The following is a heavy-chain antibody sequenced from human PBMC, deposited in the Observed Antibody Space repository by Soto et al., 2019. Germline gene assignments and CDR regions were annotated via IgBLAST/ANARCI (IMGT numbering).Heavy chain of an antibody. Sequence: AASVKVSCKASGYTFTSYYMHWVRQAPGQGLAWMGIINPSGGSTSYAQKFQGRVTMTRDTSTSTVYMELSSLRSEDTAVYYCARGSVVVVVAATVGPYYYGMDVWGQGTTVTVSS. CDR3: ARGSVVVVVAATVGPYYYGMDV. CDR2: INPSGGST. V-gene: IGHV1-46*01. D-gene: IGHD2-15*01. J-gene: IGHJ6*02. CDR1: GYTFTSYY.